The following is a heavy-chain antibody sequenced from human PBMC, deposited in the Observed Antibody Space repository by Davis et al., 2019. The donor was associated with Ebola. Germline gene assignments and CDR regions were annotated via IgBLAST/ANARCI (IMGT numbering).Heavy chain of an antibody. V-gene: IGHV4-39*01. Sequence: SETLSLTCTVSGGSISSLGYYWGWIRQSPGKGLEWIGNVYYSGDTYYNPSLKSRVTISVDTSKNQFSLKLNSVTAADTAVYYCATEAVVTAIRTQYWGQGTLVTVSS. D-gene: IGHD2-21*02. CDR1: GGSISSLGYY. CDR2: VYYSGDT. J-gene: IGHJ4*02. CDR3: ATEAVVTAIRTQY.